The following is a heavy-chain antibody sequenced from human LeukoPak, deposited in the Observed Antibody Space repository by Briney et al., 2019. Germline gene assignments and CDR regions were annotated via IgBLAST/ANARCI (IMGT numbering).Heavy chain of an antibody. CDR2: ISYDGSNK. Sequence: GGSLRLSCAASGFTFSSYGMHWVRQAPGKGLEWVAVISYDGSNKYYADSGKGRFTISRDNSKNTLYLQMNSLRAEDTAVYYCAKIMIDFWSGSALYFDYWGQGTLVTVSS. CDR3: AKIMIDFWSGSALYFDY. V-gene: IGHV3-30*18. D-gene: IGHD3-3*01. J-gene: IGHJ4*02. CDR1: GFTFSSYG.